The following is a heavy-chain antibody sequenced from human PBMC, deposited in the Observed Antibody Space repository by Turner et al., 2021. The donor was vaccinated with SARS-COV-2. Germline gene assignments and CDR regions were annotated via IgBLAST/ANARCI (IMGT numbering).Heavy chain of an antibody. Sequence: QVQLVEPGGGVVQPGRSLRRACAASGCTFSSYAMHWVRQAPGKGLEWVSVIAYDGSNIYYADSVKGRFTISRDNSKNTLYLQMNSLRAEDTAVYYCARATYLLGYCANGVCYPDYWGQGTLVTVSS. J-gene: IGHJ4*02. CDR3: ARATYLLGYCANGVCYPDY. D-gene: IGHD2-8*01. CDR1: GCTFSSYA. CDR2: IAYDGSNI. V-gene: IGHV3-30-3*01.